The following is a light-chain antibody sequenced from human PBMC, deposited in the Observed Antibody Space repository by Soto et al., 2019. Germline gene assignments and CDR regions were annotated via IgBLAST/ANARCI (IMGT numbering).Light chain of an antibody. CDR3: HQTYITPWM. Sequence: DIQMTQSPSSLSASVGDRVTITYRASQSISTYLNWYQQKPGKAPKLLIYAASSLESGVPSRFTGSGSGTDFTPTISSLQPEDFATYFCHQTYITPWMFGQGTKVDIK. CDR1: QSISTY. J-gene: IGKJ1*01. CDR2: AAS. V-gene: IGKV1-39*01.